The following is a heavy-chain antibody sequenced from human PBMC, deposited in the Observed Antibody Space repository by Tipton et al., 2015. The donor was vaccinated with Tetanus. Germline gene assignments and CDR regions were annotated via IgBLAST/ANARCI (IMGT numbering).Heavy chain of an antibody. CDR2: SWYDGTDK. CDR3: AREEDCRGGSCFSGGFDN. CDR1: GFIFSSYG. D-gene: IGHD2-15*01. V-gene: IGHV3-33*01. J-gene: IGHJ4*02. Sequence: SLRLSCAASGFIFSSYGIHWVRQAPGKGLEWVAVSWYDGTDKYYADSVKGRFTISRDNSKNTLYLQMNSLRAEDTAVYYCAREEDCRGGSCFSGGFDNWGQGTQVTVSS.